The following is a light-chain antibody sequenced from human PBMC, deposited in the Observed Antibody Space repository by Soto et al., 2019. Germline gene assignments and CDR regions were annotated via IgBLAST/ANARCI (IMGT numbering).Light chain of an antibody. J-gene: IGKJ4*01. V-gene: IGKV1-33*01. Sequence: IQITQSPSSLSASIGDRVTITCQASHDITHYLNWYQQRPGEAPKLLIYDASKLESGVPPRFSGRGYGTDFTLTISSLQPDDFATYFCQQSDLLPLTFGGGTKVEI. CDR2: DAS. CDR1: HDITHY. CDR3: QQSDLLPLT.